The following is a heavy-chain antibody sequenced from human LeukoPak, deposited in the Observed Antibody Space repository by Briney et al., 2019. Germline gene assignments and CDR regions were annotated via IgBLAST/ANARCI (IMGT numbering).Heavy chain of an antibody. Sequence: PGGSLRLSCAASGFTFSSYGMSWVRQAPGKGLEWVSVIYSGGSTYYADSVKGRFTISRDNSKNTLYLQMNSLRAEDTAVYYCARDYSGPFDYWGQGTLVTVSS. CDR1: GFTFSSYG. CDR2: IYSGGST. CDR3: ARDYSGPFDY. D-gene: IGHD2-21*01. V-gene: IGHV3-66*01. J-gene: IGHJ4*02.